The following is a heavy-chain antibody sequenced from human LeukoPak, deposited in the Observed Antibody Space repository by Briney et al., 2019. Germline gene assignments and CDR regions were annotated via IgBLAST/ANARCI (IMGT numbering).Heavy chain of an antibody. V-gene: IGHV3-23*01. CDR2: ISGSGGST. CDR1: GFTFSSYA. D-gene: IGHD3-10*01. J-gene: IGHJ6*02. Sequence: GGSLRLSCEASGFTFSSYAMSWVRQAPGKGLEWVSAISGSGGSTYYADSVKGRFTISRDNSKNTLYLQMNSLRAEDTAVYYCAVTGWFGELLNYYYGMDVWGQGTTVTVSS. CDR3: AVTGWFGELLNYYYGMDV.